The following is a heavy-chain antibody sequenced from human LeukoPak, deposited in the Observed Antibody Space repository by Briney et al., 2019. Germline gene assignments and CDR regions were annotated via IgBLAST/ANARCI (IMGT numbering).Heavy chain of an antibody. J-gene: IGHJ4*02. D-gene: IGHD1-1*01. CDR2: SNPSGDST. CDR3: ARWTTTFLDY. Sequence: GASVKVSCKASGYTFTNYYIHGVRQAPGHGLEWLGISNPSGDSTNYAQKFQGRVTMTRDTSTSTVYMDLSSLRSEDTAVYYCARWTTTFLDYWGQGTLVTVSS. CDR1: GYTFTNYY. V-gene: IGHV1-46*01.